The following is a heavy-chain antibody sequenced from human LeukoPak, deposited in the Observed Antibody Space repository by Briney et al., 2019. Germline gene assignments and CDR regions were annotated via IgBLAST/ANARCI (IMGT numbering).Heavy chain of an antibody. V-gene: IGHV4-59*08. J-gene: IGHJ4*02. CDR2: IYYSGST. CDR3: ARKGVSDLYYFDS. D-gene: IGHD3-16*01. CDR1: GGSISSYY. Sequence: PSETQSLTCTVSGGSISSYYWSWTRQLPGKGLEWMGNIYYSGSTNYNSSLKSRVTISVDTSKNQISLKLRSVTAADTAVYYCARKGVSDLYYFDSWGQGTLVTVSS.